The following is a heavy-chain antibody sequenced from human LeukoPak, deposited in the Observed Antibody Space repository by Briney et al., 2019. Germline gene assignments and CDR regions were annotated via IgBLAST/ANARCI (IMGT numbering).Heavy chain of an antibody. CDR3: TARHYGANGGY. Sequence: GGSLRLSCAASGFTCINAWMSWVRQAPGKGLEWVGRIKSKTDGGTTDYAAPVKGRFTISRDDSKNTLYLQMNSLKTEDTAVYYCTARHYGANGGYWGQGTLVTVSS. CDR1: GFTCINAW. CDR2: IKSKTDGGTT. J-gene: IGHJ4*02. D-gene: IGHD4-17*01. V-gene: IGHV3-15*01.